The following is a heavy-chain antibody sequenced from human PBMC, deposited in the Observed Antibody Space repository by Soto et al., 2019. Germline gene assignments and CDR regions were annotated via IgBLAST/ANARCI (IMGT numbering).Heavy chain of an antibody. CDR3: ARDRGYPDSFDI. J-gene: IGHJ3*02. CDR1: GFNFGPFW. D-gene: IGHD3-10*01. Sequence: PGGSLRLSCAASGFNFGPFWMHWVRQAPGKGLVWASHINGDGNAIVYADSVRGRFTISRDNAKSTLFLQMNSLRVEDTAVYYCARDRGYPDSFDIWGQGTMVTVSS. CDR2: INGDGNAI. V-gene: IGHV3-74*01.